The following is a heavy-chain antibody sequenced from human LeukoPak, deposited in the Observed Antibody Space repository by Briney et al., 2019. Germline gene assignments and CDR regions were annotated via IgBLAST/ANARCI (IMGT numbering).Heavy chain of an antibody. J-gene: IGHJ4*02. V-gene: IGHV3-53*01. CDR2: IYSGGST. CDR3: ARDSPAARIDY. Sequence: GGSLRLSCAASGFTVSSNYMSWVRQAPGKGLEWVSVIYSGGSTYYADSEGRFTISRDNSKNTLYLQMNSLRAEDTAVYYCARDSPAARIDYWGQGTLVTVSS. CDR1: GFTVSSNY. D-gene: IGHD6-25*01.